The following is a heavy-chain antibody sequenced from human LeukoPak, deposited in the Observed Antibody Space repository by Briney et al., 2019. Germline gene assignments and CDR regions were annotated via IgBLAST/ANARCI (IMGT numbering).Heavy chain of an antibody. CDR1: GFTLSNYA. J-gene: IGHJ4*02. D-gene: IGHD3-22*01. CDR2: IGGGGGST. Sequence: GGSLRLSCAASGFTLSNYAMSWVRQAPGKGLEWVSAIGGGGGSTYYADSVKGRFTISRDNSKNTLYLQMNSLRVEDTAVYYRTTITMLLVHPDYWGQGTLVTVSS. CDR3: TTITMLLVHPDY. V-gene: IGHV3-23*01.